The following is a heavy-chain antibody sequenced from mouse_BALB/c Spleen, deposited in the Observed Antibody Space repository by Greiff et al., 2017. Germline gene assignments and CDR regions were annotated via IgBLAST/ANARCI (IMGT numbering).Heavy chain of an antibody. V-gene: IGHV5-9-4*01. Sequence: EVKLMESGGGLVKPGGSLKLSCAASGFTFSSYAMSWVRQSPEKRLEWVAEISSGGSYTYYPDTVTGRFTISRDNAKNTLYLEMTSLRSEDTAMYYCARGGGGSFYAMDYWGQGTSVTVSS. J-gene: IGHJ4*01. D-gene: IGHD1-1*02. CDR3: ARGGGGSFYAMDY. CDR1: GFTFSSYA. CDR2: ISSGGSYT.